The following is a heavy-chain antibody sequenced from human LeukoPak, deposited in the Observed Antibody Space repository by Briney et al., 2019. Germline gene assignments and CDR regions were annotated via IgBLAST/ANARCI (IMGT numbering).Heavy chain of an antibody. V-gene: IGHV4-4*07. CDR1: GGSISSYH. J-gene: IGHJ4*02. CDR2: IYSSGST. D-gene: IGHD6-19*01. Sequence: SETLSLTCTVSGGSISSYHWTWIRQPAGKGLEWIGRIYSSGSTNYHPSLKSRVTMSVEMTKNQFSLKLSSVTAADSAVYYCARDSLAVAPTFDYWGQGTLVTVSS. CDR3: ARDSLAVAPTFDY.